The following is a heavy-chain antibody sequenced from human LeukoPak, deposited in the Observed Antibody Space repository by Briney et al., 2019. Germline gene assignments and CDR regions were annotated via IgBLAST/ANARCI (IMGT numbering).Heavy chain of an antibody. D-gene: IGHD3-3*01. J-gene: IGHJ5*02. CDR1: GGSFSGYY. V-gene: IGHV4-31*11. CDR2: IYYSGST. Sequence: KASETLSLTCAVYGGSFSGYYWSWIRQHPGKGLEWIGYIYYSGSTYYNPSLKSRVTISVDTSKNQFSLKLSSVTAADTAVYYCARGVRFSALDPWGQGTLVTVSS. CDR3: ARGVRFSALDP.